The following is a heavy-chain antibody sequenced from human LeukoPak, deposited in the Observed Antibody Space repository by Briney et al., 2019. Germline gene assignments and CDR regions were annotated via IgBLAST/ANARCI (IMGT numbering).Heavy chain of an antibody. CDR1: GGSISSSSYY. CDR2: IYYSGST. Sequence: SETLSLTCTVSGGSISSSSYYWGWIRQPPGKGLEWIGSIYYSGSTYYNPSLKSRVTISVDTSKNQFSLKLSSVTAADTAVYYCARAGFMYSSSSFDPWGQGTLVTVSS. J-gene: IGHJ5*02. D-gene: IGHD6-13*01. CDR3: ARAGFMYSSSSFDP. V-gene: IGHV4-39*07.